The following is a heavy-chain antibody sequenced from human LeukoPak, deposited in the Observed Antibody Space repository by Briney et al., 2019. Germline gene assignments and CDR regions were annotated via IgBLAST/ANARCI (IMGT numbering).Heavy chain of an antibody. CDR1: GFTFSSYS. CDR3: AWGYYDSSGYYPFDY. J-gene: IGHJ4*02. V-gene: IGHV3-21*01. Sequence: PGRSLRLSCAASGFTFSSYSMNWVRQAPGKGLEWVSSISSSSSYIYYADSVKGRFTISRDNAKNSLYLQMNSLRAEDTAVYYCAWGYYDSSGYYPFDYWGQGTLVTVSS. CDR2: ISSSSSYI. D-gene: IGHD3-22*01.